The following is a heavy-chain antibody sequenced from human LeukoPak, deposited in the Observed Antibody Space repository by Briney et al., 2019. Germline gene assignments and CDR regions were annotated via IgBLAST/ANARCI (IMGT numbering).Heavy chain of an antibody. Sequence: GASVKVSCKASGGTFSSYAISWVRQAPGQGLEWMGGIIPIFGTANYAQKFQGRVTITADESTSTAYMELSSLRSEDTAVYNCARFGHDYGDKSYGYWGQGTLVTVSS. CDR2: IIPIFGTA. J-gene: IGHJ4*02. D-gene: IGHD4-17*01. V-gene: IGHV1-69*01. CDR1: GGTFSSYA. CDR3: ARFGHDYGDKSYGY.